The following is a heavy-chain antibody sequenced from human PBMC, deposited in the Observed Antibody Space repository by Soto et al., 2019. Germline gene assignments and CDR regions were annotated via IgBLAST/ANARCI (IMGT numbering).Heavy chain of an antibody. Sequence: SETLCDTCTVAGGTISSHDWSWILQPPGKGLEWIGYIYYSGSTNYNPSLKSRVTISVDTSKNQFSLKLSSVTASDTAVYYCARDGEGDGYNRFDPWGQGTLVTVSS. D-gene: IGHD5-12*01. J-gene: IGHJ5*02. V-gene: IGHV4-59*11. CDR2: IYYSGST. CDR1: GGTISSHD. CDR3: ARDGEGDGYNRFDP.